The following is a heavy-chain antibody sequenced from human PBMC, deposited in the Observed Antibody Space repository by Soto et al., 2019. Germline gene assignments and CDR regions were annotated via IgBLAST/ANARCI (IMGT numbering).Heavy chain of an antibody. CDR2: INSGGSST. CDR1: GFNFSSYW. Sequence: EVQLVESGEGLVQPGGPLRRSCAASGFNFSSYWMHWVRQAPGKGLVCVSRINSGGSSTYYADSVKGRYTISRDNAKSAVYLQMNSLGAEDTAVYYCAGDFGYWGQGTLVTVSS. V-gene: IGHV3-74*01. D-gene: IGHD3-10*01. CDR3: AGDFGY. J-gene: IGHJ4*02.